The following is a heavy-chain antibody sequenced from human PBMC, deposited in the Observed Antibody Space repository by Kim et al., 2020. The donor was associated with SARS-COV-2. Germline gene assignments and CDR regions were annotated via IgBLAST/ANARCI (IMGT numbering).Heavy chain of an antibody. V-gene: IGHV3-33*01. CDR3: AREMGSGMDV. D-gene: IGHD3-16*01. Sequence: NKDYGDSVKCRLTISRENARNTLNLQMSSLRDTDTAIYYCAREMGSGMDVWGQGTTVTVSS. CDR2: NK. J-gene: IGHJ6*02.